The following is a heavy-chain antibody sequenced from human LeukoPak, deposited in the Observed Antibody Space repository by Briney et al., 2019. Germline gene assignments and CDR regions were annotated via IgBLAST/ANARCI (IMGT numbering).Heavy chain of an antibody. CDR2: TFYRSKWYY. Sequence: SQTLSLTCGISGDSVSSNDAAWSWIRQSPSRGLEWLGRTFYRSKWYYDYAPSVRSRITINPETSKSQFSLQLNSVTPEDTAVYYCARGVAIVRGVRNWFDSWGPGILVTVSS. D-gene: IGHD3-10*01. V-gene: IGHV6-1*01. CDR1: GDSVSSNDAA. J-gene: IGHJ5*01. CDR3: ARGVAIVRGVRNWFDS.